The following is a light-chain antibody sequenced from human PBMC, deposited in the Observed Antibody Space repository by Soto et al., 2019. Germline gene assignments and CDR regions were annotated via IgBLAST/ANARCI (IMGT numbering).Light chain of an antibody. J-gene: IGKJ1*01. Sequence: EMVLTQSPGTLSLSPGEIATLSCSASQSVSSYFAWYQQKPGQAPSLLIHGASSRATGIPDRFSGSGSGTDFTLSISRLEPEDFAVYYCQQYGSSWTVGKGTKVEIQ. CDR2: GAS. CDR3: QQYGSSWT. CDR1: QSVSSY. V-gene: IGKV3-20*01.